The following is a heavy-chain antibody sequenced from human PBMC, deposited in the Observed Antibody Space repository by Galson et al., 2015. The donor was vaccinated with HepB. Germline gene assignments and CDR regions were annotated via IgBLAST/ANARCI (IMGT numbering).Heavy chain of an antibody. Sequence: SVKVSCKASGYTFTSYGISWVRQAPGQGLEWVGWISAYNGDTNYAQKLQGRVTMTTDTSTSTACLELRSLRSDDTAVYYCARGTGYCSSTTCLGYNWFDPWGQGTLVTVSS. V-gene: IGHV1-18*01. D-gene: IGHD2-2*01. J-gene: IGHJ5*02. CDR1: GYTFTSYG. CDR2: ISAYNGDT. CDR3: ARGTGYCSSTTCLGYNWFDP.